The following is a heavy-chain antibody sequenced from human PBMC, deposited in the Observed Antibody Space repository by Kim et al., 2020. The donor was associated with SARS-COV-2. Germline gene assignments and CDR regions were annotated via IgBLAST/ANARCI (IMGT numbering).Heavy chain of an antibody. D-gene: IGHD5-18*01. Sequence: APSIQARLTSSNNNSKNTLYLQMNSLRAEDTAVYNCARAMDTAMVMGIDYWGQGTLVTVSS. CDR3: ARAMDTAMVMGIDY. J-gene: IGHJ4*02. V-gene: IGHV3-30*01.